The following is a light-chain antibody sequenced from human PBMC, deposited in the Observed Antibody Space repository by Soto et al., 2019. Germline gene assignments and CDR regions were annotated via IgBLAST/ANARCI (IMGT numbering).Light chain of an antibody. Sequence: AIQMTQSPSSLSASVGDRVTITCRASPDVRNDLGWYQQKPGQAPKLLIYAISTLQSGVPSRFSGSGSGTDFTLTISSLQPEDSATYYCLQDATYPYTFGQGTKLEI. CDR2: AIS. CDR1: PDVRND. V-gene: IGKV1-6*01. CDR3: LQDATYPYT. J-gene: IGKJ2*01.